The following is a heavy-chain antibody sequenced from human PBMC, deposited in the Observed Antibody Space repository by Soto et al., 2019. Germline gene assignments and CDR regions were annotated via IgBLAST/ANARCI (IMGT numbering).Heavy chain of an antibody. Sequence: QVHLVPSGAEVKEPGASVRVSCKDSGYTFPSNAIHWVRQAPGQELEWMGWINGGNGYTKYSRNFQNRVTLTRDTSASTTYKELSSLRSEDTAIFYCARATYTSGHSPTCAMDVWGKGTTVTFSS. CDR2: INGGNGYT. J-gene: IGHJ6*04. D-gene: IGHD3-10*01. CDR3: ARATYTSGHSPTCAMDV. CDR1: GYTFPSNA. V-gene: IGHV1-3*01.